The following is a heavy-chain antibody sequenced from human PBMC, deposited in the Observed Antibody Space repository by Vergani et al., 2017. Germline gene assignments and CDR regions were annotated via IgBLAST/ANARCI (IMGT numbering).Heavy chain of an antibody. V-gene: IGHV1-18*04. J-gene: IGHJ6*02. CDR3: ARDPDIVVVPAAPYYYYDYCMDV. CDR2: ISAYNGNT. D-gene: IGHD2-2*01. CDR1: GYTFTSYG. Sequence: QVQLVQSGAEVKKPGASVKVSCKASGYTFTSYGISWVRQAPGQGLEWMGWISAYNGNTNYAQTLQGRVTMTTDTSTSTAYLELRSLRSDDTAVYYCARDPDIVVVPAAPYYYYDYCMDVGGQGCTVTVSS.